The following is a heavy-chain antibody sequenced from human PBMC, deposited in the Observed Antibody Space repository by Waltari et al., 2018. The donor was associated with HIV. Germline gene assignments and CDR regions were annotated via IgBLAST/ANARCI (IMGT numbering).Heavy chain of an antibody. CDR2: ISGDGNSG. CDR1: VFLFARHG. D-gene: IGHD3-3*01. CDR3: AKDQGSQISRFFQWSLQNPLYQGFLES. V-gene: IGHV3-23*04. J-gene: IGHJ4*02. Sequence: LVQSGGGVIEPGGSLGLSCAASVFLFARHGMTWVRQARGKGREWGSSISGDGNSGYYSDFAQGRFTISRDNFNNTLFLSMTELKSDDSATYFCAKDQGSQISRFFQWSLQNPLYQGFLESWGRGALVIVSS.